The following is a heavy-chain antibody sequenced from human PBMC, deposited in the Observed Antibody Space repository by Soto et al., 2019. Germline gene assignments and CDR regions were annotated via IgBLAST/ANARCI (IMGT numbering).Heavy chain of an antibody. V-gene: IGHV4-39*01. J-gene: IGHJ4*02. CDR3: ARRGLVGATTFDH. CDR2: IYYSGST. D-gene: IGHD1-26*01. CDR1: GGSISSSRSY. Sequence: QLQLQESGPGLVKPSETLSLTCTVSGGSISSSRSYWGWIRQPPGKGLECIGSIYYSGSTYYSPSLKSRFTISVDTSKSQFSLKLSSVTAADTAVYYCARRGLVGATTFDHWGQGTLVTVSS.